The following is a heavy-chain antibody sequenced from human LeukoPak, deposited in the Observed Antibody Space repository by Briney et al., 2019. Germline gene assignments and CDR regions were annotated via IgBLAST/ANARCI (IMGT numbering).Heavy chain of an antibody. CDR3: ARASSYDPPEYFQH. D-gene: IGHD2/OR15-2a*01. J-gene: IGHJ1*01. V-gene: IGHV3-30-3*01. CDR1: GFTFSSYA. Sequence: GGSLRLSCAASGFTFSSYAMYWVRQAPGKGLEWVAVISYDGSNKYYADSVKGRFTISRDNSKNTLYLQMNSLRAEDTAVYYCARASSYDPPEYFQHWGQGTLVTVSS. CDR2: ISYDGSNK.